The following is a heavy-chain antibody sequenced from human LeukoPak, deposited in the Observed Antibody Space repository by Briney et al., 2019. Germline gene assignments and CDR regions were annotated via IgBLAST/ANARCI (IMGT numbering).Heavy chain of an antibody. J-gene: IGHJ6*03. CDR2: IYPSDSDT. Sequence: GESLKISCKGSGYRFTSYWIGWVRQMPGKGLEWMGIIYPSDSDTRYSPSFQGQVSISADKSISAAYLQWSSLKASDTAMYYCARRAAAGRRDYYYMDVWGKGTTVTVSS. CDR1: GYRFTSYW. V-gene: IGHV5-51*01. D-gene: IGHD6-13*01. CDR3: ARRAAAGRRDYYYMDV.